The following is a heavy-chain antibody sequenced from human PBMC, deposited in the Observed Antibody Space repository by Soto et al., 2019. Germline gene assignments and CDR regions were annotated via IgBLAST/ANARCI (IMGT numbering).Heavy chain of an antibody. D-gene: IGHD5-18*01. V-gene: IGHV1-69*12. CDR1: GGTFSSYA. Sequence: QVQLVQSGAEVKKPGSSMNVSCKASGGTFSSYAINWVRQAPGQGLEWMGGVIPIFGTANYAQKFQGRVIVTADGSPSHAYMELSSLRCDDTAEYYFVRGGRVYSNGYGVYWGQGTLVTVSS. J-gene: IGHJ4*02. CDR3: VRGGRVYSNGYGVY. CDR2: VIPIFGTA.